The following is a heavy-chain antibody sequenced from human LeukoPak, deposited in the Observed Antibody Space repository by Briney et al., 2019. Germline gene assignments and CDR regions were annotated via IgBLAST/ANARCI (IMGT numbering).Heavy chain of an antibody. V-gene: IGHV3-15*01. D-gene: IGHD3-3*01. CDR1: GFTFSNAW. CDR3: TARTIFGVVIIDY. J-gene: IGHJ4*02. Sequence: GGSLRLSCAASGFTFSNAWMSWVRQALGKGLEWVGRIKSKTDGGTTDYAAPVKGRFTNSRDDSKNTLYLQMNSLKTEDTAVYYCTARTIFGVVIIDYWGQGTLVTVSS. CDR2: IKSKTDGGTT.